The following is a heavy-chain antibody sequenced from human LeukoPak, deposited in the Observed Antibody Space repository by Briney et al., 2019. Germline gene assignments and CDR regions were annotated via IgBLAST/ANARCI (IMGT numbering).Heavy chain of an antibody. J-gene: IGHJ4*02. D-gene: IGHD5-12*01. V-gene: IGHV1-2*02. CDR2: INPNSGGT. Sequence: ASVKVTCKASGYTFTGYYMHWMRQAPGQGLEWMGWINPNSGGTNYAQKFQGRVTMTRDTSISTAYMELSRLRSDDTAVYYCARSNGGYSGYELPDWGQGTLVTVSS. CDR3: ARSNGGYSGYELPD. CDR1: GYTFTGYY.